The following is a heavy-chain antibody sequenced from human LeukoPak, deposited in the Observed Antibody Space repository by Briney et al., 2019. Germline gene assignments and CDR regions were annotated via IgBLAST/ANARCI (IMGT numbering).Heavy chain of an antibody. D-gene: IGHD6-13*01. CDR3: ARHARGIAALDV. CDR2: IYYSGST. V-gene: IGHV4-39*01. CDR1: GGSISSSSYY. J-gene: IGHJ6*04. Sequence: PSETLSLTCTVSGGSISSSSYYWGWIRQPPGKGLEWIGSIYYSGSTYYNPSLKSPVTISVDTSKTQFSLKLSSVTAADTAVYYCARHARGIAALDVWGKGTTVTISS.